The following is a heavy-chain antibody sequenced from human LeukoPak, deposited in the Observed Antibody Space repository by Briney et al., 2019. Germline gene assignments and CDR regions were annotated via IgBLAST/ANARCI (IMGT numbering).Heavy chain of an antibody. CDR1: GFTFNTYA. Sequence: RGSLRLSCAASGFTFNTYAMHSVRQAPGKRLKGGASISDDRVNKYYEASVKGRFTISRDNSKNTLSLQINSLRAEDTAVYYCARDSFYYDSSGLFDYWGQGTLVTVSS. V-gene: IGHV3-30-3*01. D-gene: IGHD3-22*01. J-gene: IGHJ4*02. CDR3: ARDSFYYDSSGLFDY. CDR2: ISDDRVNK.